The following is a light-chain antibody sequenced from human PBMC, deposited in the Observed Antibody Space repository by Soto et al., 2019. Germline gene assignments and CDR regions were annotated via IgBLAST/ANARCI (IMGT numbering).Light chain of an antibody. V-gene: IGKV4-1*01. CDR1: RALLYSPNNKNY. J-gene: IGKJ1*01. Sequence: DIVMTQSPDSLAVSLGERATINCKSSRALLYSPNNKNYLAWYQKRAGQPPKLLIYSASARASGLPDRYSGSGYATYFPLTINSLPAEDVADYYCQQYYDTPRTFGQGTKVEIK. CDR3: QQYYDTPRT. CDR2: SAS.